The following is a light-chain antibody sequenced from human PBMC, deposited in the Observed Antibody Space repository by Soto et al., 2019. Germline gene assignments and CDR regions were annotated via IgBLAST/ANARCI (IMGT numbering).Light chain of an antibody. CDR3: QQLESYPST. V-gene: IGKV1-9*01. CDR2: AAS. Sequence: IQLTQSPSSLSASVEDRVTITCWASQGISNFLAWYKQKPGKAPKLLIYAASTLQSGVPSRFSGSGSGTDFTLTISSLQPEDFATYYCQQLESYPSTFGGGTKVDIK. CDR1: QGISNF. J-gene: IGKJ4*01.